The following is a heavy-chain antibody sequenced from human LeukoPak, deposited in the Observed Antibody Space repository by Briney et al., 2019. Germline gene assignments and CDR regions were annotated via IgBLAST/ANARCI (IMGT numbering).Heavy chain of an antibody. V-gene: IGHV3-21*01. Sequence: GGSLRVSCVASRFTFTSYSMTWVRRARGTGLEWVSSISFGGGHIFYTDSVKGRFTIFRDDSKNSLYLEMNSLRAEDTAVYFCARIVLTPPYGMDVWGQGTTVTVSS. CDR3: ARIVLTPPYGMDV. CDR2: ISFGGGHI. D-gene: IGHD2/OR15-2a*01. J-gene: IGHJ6*02. CDR1: RFTFTSYS.